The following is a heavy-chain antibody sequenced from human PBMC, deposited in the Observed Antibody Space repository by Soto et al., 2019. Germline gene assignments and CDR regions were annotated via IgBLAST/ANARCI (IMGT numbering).Heavy chain of an antibody. CDR1: GGSFSGYY. CDR2: INHSGST. D-gene: IGHD3-10*01. CDR3: GRTFITMVRGGKGYYNDV. Sequence: SETLSLTCAVYGGSFSGYYWSWIRQPPGKGLEWIGEINHSGSTNYNPSLKSRVTISVDTSKNQFSLKLSSVTAADTAVYYCGRTFITMVRGGKGYYNDVWGKGTKVNGSS. V-gene: IGHV4-34*01. J-gene: IGHJ6*03.